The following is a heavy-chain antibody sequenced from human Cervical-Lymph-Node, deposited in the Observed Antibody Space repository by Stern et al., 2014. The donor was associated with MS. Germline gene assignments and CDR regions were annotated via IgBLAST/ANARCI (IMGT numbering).Heavy chain of an antibody. CDR3: ARDPDYGDYFDY. D-gene: IGHD4-17*01. CDR2: FNPVLGTA. V-gene: IGHV1-69*06. CDR1: GCTLSSYA. Sequence: VQLVQSGAEVKKPGSSVKVSCTASGCTLSSYAISWVRQAPGKGLEWEGVFNPVLGTAIYAQKFQGRVTITADKSTSTAYMDLSSLRSEDTAVYYCARDPDYGDYFDYWGQGTLVTVSS. J-gene: IGHJ4*02.